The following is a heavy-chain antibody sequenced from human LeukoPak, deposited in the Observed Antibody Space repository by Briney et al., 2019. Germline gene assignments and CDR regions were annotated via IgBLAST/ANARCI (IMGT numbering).Heavy chain of an antibody. CDR1: GLTFSSYA. J-gene: IGHJ4*02. D-gene: IGHD3-9*01. Sequence: GGSLRLSCAASGLTFSSYAMSWVRQAPGKGLEWVSAISGSGGSTYYADSVKGRFTISRDNSKNTLYLQMNSLRAEDTAVYYCANKYYDILTGHLSWGQGSLVTVSS. CDR3: ANKYYDILTGHLS. V-gene: IGHV3-23*01. CDR2: ISGSGGST.